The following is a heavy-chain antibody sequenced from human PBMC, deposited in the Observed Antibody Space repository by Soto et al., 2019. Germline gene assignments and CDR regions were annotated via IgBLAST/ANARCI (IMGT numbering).Heavy chain of an antibody. D-gene: IGHD2-21*02. Sequence: SETLSLTCTVPGGSISGYYWSWIRQPPGKGLEWIGYMYNTGSTVYNPSFKSRVTISVDTSKNQFSLKLNSVTAADTAVYYCARDLWGYCGTDCYPLDVWGQGTTVTSP. CDR1: GGSISGYY. CDR2: MYNTGST. J-gene: IGHJ6*02. V-gene: IGHV4-59*01. CDR3: ARDLWGYCGTDCYPLDV.